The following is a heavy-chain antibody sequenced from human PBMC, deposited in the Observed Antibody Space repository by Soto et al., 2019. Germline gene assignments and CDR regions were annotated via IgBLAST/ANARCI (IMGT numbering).Heavy chain of an antibody. CDR1: GFTVSSNY. CDR3: ARDVSPGARGGDYYIDV. V-gene: IGHV3-66*01. D-gene: IGHD1-26*01. Sequence: EVQLVESGGGLVQPGGSLRLSCAASGFTVSSNYMSWVRQAPGKGLEWVSVIYSGGSTYYAASVNGRFTISRDNSKNTLYLKMNSLRAEDTAVYYCARDVSPGARGGDYYIDVWGKGTTDTVSS. CDR2: IYSGGST. J-gene: IGHJ6*03.